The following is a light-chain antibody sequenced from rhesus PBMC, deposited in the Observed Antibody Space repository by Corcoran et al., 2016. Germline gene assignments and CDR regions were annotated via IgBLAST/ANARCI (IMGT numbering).Light chain of an antibody. Sequence: QAALTQPRSVSGSPGQSVTISCTGPSSDIGGYNYVSWYQQHPGTAPKLLIYEVNKRPYGVSDRFSGSKSGNTASLTISGLQAEDEADYYCSSYAGSNSFVFGSGTNLTVL. CDR1: SSDIGGYNY. J-gene: IGLJ6*01. CDR3: SSYAGSNSFV. V-gene: IGLV2-32*02. CDR2: EVN.